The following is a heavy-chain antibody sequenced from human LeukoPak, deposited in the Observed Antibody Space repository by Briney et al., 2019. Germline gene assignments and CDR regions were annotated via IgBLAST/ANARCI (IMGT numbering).Heavy chain of an antibody. J-gene: IGHJ6*02. CDR1: GYTFTSYG. V-gene: IGHV1-18*01. D-gene: IGHD3-10*01. CDR3: AAYTMVRGVRYYYYGMDV. CDR2: ISAYNGNT. Sequence: GASVKVSCKASGYTFTSYGISWVRQAPGQGLEWMGWISAYNGNTNYAQKLQGRVTMTTDTSTSTAYMELRCLRSDDTAVYYCAAYTMVRGVRYYYYGMDVWGQGTTVTVSS.